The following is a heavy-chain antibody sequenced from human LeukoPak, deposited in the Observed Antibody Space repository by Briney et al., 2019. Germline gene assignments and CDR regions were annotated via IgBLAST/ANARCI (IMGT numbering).Heavy chain of an antibody. V-gene: IGHV3-30*04. J-gene: IGHJ4*02. CDR2: ISYDGSNK. CDR1: GFTFSSYA. D-gene: IGHD6-13*01. CDR3: ARASSSWYYYY. Sequence: PGRSLRLSCAASGFTFSSYAMHWVRQAPGKGLEWVAVISYDGSNKYYADSVKGRFTISRDNAKNSLYLQMNSLRAEDTAVYYCARASSSWYYYYWGQGTLVTVSS.